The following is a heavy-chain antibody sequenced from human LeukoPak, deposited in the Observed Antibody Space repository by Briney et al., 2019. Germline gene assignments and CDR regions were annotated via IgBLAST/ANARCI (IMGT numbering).Heavy chain of an antibody. CDR2: IKEDGSEK. CDR1: GFTLNTYR. D-gene: IGHD2-2*02. Sequence: GGSLRLSCAASGFTLNTYRMTWVRQAPGKGLEWVANIKEDGSEKVYVDSLKGRFTISRDNAKNALFLQMNSLRVEDTAVYYCAREPYIRGFGAFYAWGAGTMVTVSS. J-gene: IGHJ3*01. V-gene: IGHV3-7*04. CDR3: AREPYIRGFGAFYA.